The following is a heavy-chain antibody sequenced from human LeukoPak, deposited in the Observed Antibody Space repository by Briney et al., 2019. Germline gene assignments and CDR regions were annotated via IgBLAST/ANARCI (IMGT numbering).Heavy chain of an antibody. J-gene: IGHJ6*04. V-gene: IGHV4-59*11. CDR1: GGSIRSHY. Sequence: SETLSLTCSVSGGSIRSHYWSWIRQPAGKGLEWIGYIHYSGSTNYNPSLTNRVTISVDTSNSQFSLKLISVTAADTAVYYCARVRIMVRGGGMDVWGKGTTVTVST. CDR2: IHYSGST. CDR3: ARVRIMVRGGGMDV. D-gene: IGHD3-10*01.